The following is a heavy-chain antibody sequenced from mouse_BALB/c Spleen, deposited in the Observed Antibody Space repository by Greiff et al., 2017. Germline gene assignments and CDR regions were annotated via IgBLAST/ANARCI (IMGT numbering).Heavy chain of an antibody. Sequence: QVQLQQSGAELVKPGASVKLSCKASGYTFTSYYMYWVKQRPGQGLEWIGGINPSNGGTNFNEKFKSKATLTVDKSSSTAYMQLSSLTSEDSAVYYCTRGDDYDASGFAYWGQGTLVTVSA. CDR1: GYTFTSYY. V-gene: IGHV1S81*02. CDR2: INPSNGGT. D-gene: IGHD2-4*01. J-gene: IGHJ3*01. CDR3: TRGDDYDASGFAY.